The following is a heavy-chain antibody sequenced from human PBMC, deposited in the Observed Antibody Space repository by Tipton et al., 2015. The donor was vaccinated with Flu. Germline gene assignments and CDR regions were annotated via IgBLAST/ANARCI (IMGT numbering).Heavy chain of an antibody. J-gene: IGHJ4*02. CDR3: ARRAAMAPYYFDY. CDR2: INHSGST. Sequence: TLSLTCAVYGGSFSGYYWSWIRQPPGKGLEWIGEINHSGSTNYNPSLKSRVTISVDTSKNQFSLKLSSVTAADTAVYYCARRAAMAPYYFDYWGQGTLVTVSS. D-gene: IGHD5-18*01. V-gene: IGHV4-34*01. CDR1: GGSFSGYY.